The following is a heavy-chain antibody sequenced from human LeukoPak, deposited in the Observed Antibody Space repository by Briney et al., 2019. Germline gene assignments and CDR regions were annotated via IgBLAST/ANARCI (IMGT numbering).Heavy chain of an antibody. D-gene: IGHD4-17*01. Sequence: PSETLSLTCSVSGGSVRSYYWSWIRQPPGKGLEWIGDIDSSGSTIYNPSLRSRVTISRDTSKNQFSLKLTSVTAADTAVYYGARGGTTVTSVLPGWGQGTLVTVSS. J-gene: IGHJ4*02. CDR2: IDSSGST. CDR1: GGSVRSYY. V-gene: IGHV4-59*02. CDR3: ARGGTTVTSVLPG.